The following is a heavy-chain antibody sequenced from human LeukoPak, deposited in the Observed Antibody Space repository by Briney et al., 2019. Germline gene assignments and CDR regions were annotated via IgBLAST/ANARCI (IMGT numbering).Heavy chain of an antibody. CDR3: ARGSPGNDCYGDYPKSYYIDY. Sequence: SETLSLTCAVYGGSFSGYYWSWIRQPPGKGLEWIGEINHSGSTNYNPSLKSRVTISVDTSKNQFSLKLSSVTAADTAVYYCARGSPGNDCYGDYPKSYYIDYWGQGTMVTVAS. CDR1: GGSFSGYY. CDR2: INHSGST. J-gene: IGHJ4*02. D-gene: IGHD4-17*01. V-gene: IGHV4-34*01.